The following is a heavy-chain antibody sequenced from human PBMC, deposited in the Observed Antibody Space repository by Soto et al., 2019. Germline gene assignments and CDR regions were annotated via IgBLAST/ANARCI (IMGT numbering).Heavy chain of an antibody. V-gene: IGHV3-11*01. D-gene: IGHD3-22*01. CDR1: GFTFSDYY. CDR3: ARGQHYYDSSGYPGY. Sequence: PGGSLRLSCAASGFTFSDYYMSWIRQAPGKGLEWVSYISSSGSTIYYADYVKGRFTISRDNAKNSLYLQMNSLRAEDTAVYYCARGQHYYDSSGYPGYWGQGTLVTVSS. CDR2: ISSSGSTI. J-gene: IGHJ4*02.